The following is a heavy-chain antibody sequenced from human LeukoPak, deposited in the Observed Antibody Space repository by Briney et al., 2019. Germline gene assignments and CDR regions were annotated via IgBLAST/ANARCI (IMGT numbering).Heavy chain of an antibody. J-gene: IGHJ4*02. CDR1: GGSFSGYY. CDR3: ARGRYYGSGSYYNVFVY. D-gene: IGHD3-10*01. Sequence: PSETLSLTCAVYGGSFSGYYWSWIRQPPGKGLEWIGEINHSGSTNYNPSLKSRVTISVDTSKNQFSLKLSSVTAADTAVYYCARGRYYGSGSYYNVFVYLGQGTLVTVSS. CDR2: INHSGST. V-gene: IGHV4-34*01.